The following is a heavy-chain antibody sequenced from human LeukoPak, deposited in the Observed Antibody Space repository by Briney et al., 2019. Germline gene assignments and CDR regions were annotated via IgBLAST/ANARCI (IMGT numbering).Heavy chain of an antibody. D-gene: IGHD4-11*01. Sequence: ASVKVSCKASGYSFIVYYIHWVRQAPGQGLEWMGWINPNSGGTNYAQKFLGRVTMTRDTSISTAHMELSRLRSDDTAVYYCATLYGNYVTSDYGGRGTLVTVSS. CDR3: ATLYGNYVTSDY. CDR2: INPNSGGT. V-gene: IGHV1-2*02. J-gene: IGHJ4*02. CDR1: GYSFIVYY.